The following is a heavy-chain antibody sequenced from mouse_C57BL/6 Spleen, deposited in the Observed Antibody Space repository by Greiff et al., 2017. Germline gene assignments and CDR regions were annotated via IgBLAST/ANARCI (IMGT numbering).Heavy chain of an antibody. Sequence: EVQGVESGGGLVKPGGSLKLSCAASGFTFSDYGMHWVRQAPEKGLEWVAYISSGSSTIYSADTVTGRFPISRDNTTNTLFLQMTSLRSKDTAMYYCARDYDYDYYAMDYWGQGTSVTVSS. CDR3: ARDYDYDYYAMDY. CDR1: GFTFSDYG. CDR2: ISSGSSTI. V-gene: IGHV5-17*01. J-gene: IGHJ4*01. D-gene: IGHD2-4*01.